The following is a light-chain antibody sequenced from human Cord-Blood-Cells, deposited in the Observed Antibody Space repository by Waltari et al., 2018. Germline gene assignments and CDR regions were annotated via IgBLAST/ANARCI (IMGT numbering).Light chain of an antibody. CDR1: QSVSSY. Sequence: EIVLTQSPATLSLSPGERATLSCRASQSVSSYLAWNQQKPGQAPRLLIYDASNRATGIPARFSGSGSGTDFTLTISSLEPEDFAVYYCQQRSNWSMYTFGQGTKLEIK. J-gene: IGKJ2*01. CDR2: DAS. CDR3: QQRSNWSMYT. V-gene: IGKV3-11*01.